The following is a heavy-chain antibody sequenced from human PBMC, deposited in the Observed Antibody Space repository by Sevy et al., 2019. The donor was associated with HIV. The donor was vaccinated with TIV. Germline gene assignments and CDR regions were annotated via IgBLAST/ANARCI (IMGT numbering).Heavy chain of an antibody. J-gene: IGHJ4*02. CDR3: ASNSGSYPFDS. Sequence: ASVKVSCKASGYTFTGYYIHWVRQAPGQGLEWMGRINPNSGATNYGRKFQGRVTMTRDTSISSAYMELSRLRSDDTAVYYCASNSGSYPFDSWGQGTLVTVSS. D-gene: IGHD1-26*01. V-gene: IGHV1-2*06. CDR1: GYTFTGYY. CDR2: INPNSGAT.